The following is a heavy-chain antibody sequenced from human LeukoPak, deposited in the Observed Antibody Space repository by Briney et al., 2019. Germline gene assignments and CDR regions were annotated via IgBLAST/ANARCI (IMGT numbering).Heavy chain of an antibody. D-gene: IGHD2-2*01. Sequence: PGGSLRLSCAASGFTFDDYGMSWVRQAPGKGLEWVSGINWNGGSTGYADSVKGRFTISRDNAKNSLYLQMNSLRAEDTAVYYCARDWSYCSSTSCYQYYFDYWGQGTLVTVSS. CDR3: ARDWSYCSSTSCYQYYFDY. V-gene: IGHV3-20*04. CDR1: GFTFDDYG. J-gene: IGHJ4*02. CDR2: INWNGGST.